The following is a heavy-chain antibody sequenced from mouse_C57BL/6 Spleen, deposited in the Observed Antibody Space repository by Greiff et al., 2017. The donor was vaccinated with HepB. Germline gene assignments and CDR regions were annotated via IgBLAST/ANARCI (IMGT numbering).Heavy chain of an antibody. J-gene: IGHJ4*01. V-gene: IGHV1-53*01. CDR1: GYTFTSYW. CDR2: INPSNGGT. D-gene: IGHD3-2*02. CDR3: ASPRQLRGAMDY. Sequence: QVQLQQSGTELVKPGASVKLSCKASGYTFTSYWMHWVKQRPGQGLEWIGNINPSNGGTNYNEKFKSKATLTVDKSSSTAYMQPSSLTSEDSAVYYCASPRQLRGAMDYWGQGTSVTVSS.